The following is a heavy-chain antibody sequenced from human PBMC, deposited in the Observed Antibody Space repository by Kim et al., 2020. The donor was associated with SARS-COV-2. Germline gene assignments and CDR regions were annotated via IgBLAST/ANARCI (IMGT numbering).Heavy chain of an antibody. V-gene: IGHV3-21*01. Sequence: GGSLRLSCAASGFTFSTYSMTWVRQAPGKGLEWVSSISSSSSYIYYGDSVKGRFTISRDNAKNSLYLQMNSLRAEDTAVYYCARDGLYGNAPYYYYVDV. CDR1: GFTFSTYS. J-gene: IGHJ6*03. CDR2: ISSSSSYI. CDR3: ARDGLYGNAPYYYYVDV. D-gene: IGHD3-10*01.